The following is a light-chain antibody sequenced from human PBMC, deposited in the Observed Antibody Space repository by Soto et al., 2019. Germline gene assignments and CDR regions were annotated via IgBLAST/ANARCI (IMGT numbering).Light chain of an antibody. CDR2: DAS. V-gene: IGKV1-39*01. CDR3: RQSYSIPFT. CDR1: QTISTY. J-gene: IGKJ1*01. Sequence: DIQMTHSPSTLSASVGDRGTITCRASQTISTYLNWYQQKPGKAPRLLIYDASSLLSGVPSRFSGSGSGTDFTITIASLLAEDFSTVYCRQSYSIPFTFGQGTKVDIK.